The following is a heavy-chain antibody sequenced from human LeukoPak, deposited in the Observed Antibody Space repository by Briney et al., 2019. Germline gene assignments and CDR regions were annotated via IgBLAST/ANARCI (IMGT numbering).Heavy chain of an antibody. V-gene: IGHV4-34*01. J-gene: IGHJ5*02. CDR2: INHSGST. CDR1: GGSFSGYY. CDR3: VYGDYGVWFDP. Sequence: PSETLSLTCAVYGGSFSGYYWSWIRQPPGKGLEWIGEINHSGSTNYNPSLKSRDTISVDTSKNQFSLKLTSVTAADTAVYYCVYGDYGVWFDPWGQGTLVTVSS. D-gene: IGHD4-17*01.